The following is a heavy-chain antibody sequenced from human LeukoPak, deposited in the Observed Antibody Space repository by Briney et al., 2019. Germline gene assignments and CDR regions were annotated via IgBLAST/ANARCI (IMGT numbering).Heavy chain of an antibody. V-gene: IGHV3-53*01. CDR1: GFTDSGTH. CDR3: AKDEATSGGGLAS. J-gene: IGHJ4*02. D-gene: IGHD3-16*01. CDR2: MYTGGTT. Sequence: PGGSLRLSCAASGFTDSGTHMSCLRQAPGKGLEWLAAMYTGGTTYYADSVTGRFTISRDNSKNTLYLHMNSLRAEDTAVYYCAKDEATSGGGLASWGQGTLVSVSS.